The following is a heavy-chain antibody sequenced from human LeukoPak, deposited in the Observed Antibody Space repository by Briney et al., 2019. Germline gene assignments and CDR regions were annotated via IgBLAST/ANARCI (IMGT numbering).Heavy chain of an antibody. CDR2: ISSSSSTI. Sequence: PGGSLRLSCAASGFTFSSYSMNWVRQAPEKGLEWVSYISSSSSTIYYADSVKGRFTISRDNAKNSLYLQMNSLRAEDTAVYYCARAKYYYDSSGYYYLDYWGQGTLVPVSS. CDR3: ARAKYYYDSSGYYYLDY. J-gene: IGHJ4*02. D-gene: IGHD3-22*01. CDR1: GFTFSSYS. V-gene: IGHV3-48*01.